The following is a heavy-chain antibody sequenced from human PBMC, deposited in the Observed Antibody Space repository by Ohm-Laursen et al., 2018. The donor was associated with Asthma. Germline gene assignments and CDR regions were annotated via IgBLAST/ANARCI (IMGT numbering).Heavy chain of an antibody. D-gene: IGHD3-22*01. CDR2: IWYDGSNK. CDR3: AKAGYTPPPEIYDSSGYDYYYYGMDV. V-gene: IGHV3-33*06. Sequence: SLRLSCAASGFTFSSYGMHWVRQAPGKGLEWVAVIWYDGSNKYYADSVKGRFTISRDNSKNTLYLQMNSLRAEDTAVYYCAKAGYTPPPEIYDSSGYDYYYYGMDVWGQGTTVTVSS. J-gene: IGHJ6*02. CDR1: GFTFSSYG.